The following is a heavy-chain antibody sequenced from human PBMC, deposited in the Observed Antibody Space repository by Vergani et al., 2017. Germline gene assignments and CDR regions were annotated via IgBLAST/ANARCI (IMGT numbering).Heavy chain of an antibody. D-gene: IGHD1-7*01. Sequence: QVQLQESGPGLVKPSQTLSLTCTVSGGSISSGSYYWSWIRQPAGKGLEWIGRIYTSGSTNYNPSLKSRVTISVDTSKNQFSLKLSSVTAADTAVYYCASSITGTTGANFDYWGQGTLVTVSS. CDR1: GGSISSGSYY. CDR3: ASSITGTTGANFDY. J-gene: IGHJ4*02. V-gene: IGHV4-61*02. CDR2: IYTSGST.